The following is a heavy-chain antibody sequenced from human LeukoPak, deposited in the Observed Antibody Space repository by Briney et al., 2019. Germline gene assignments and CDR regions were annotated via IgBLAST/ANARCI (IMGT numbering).Heavy chain of an antibody. CDR3: ARGLRGPHYDILTGLDY. CDR1: GGTFSSYA. CDR2: IIPIFGTA. D-gene: IGHD3-9*01. J-gene: IGHJ4*02. V-gene: IGHV1-69*13. Sequence: SVKVSCKASGGTFSSYAISWVRQAPGQGLEWMGGIIPIFGTANYAQKFQGRVTITADESTSTAYMELSSLRSEDTAVYYCARGLRGPHYDILTGLDYWGQGTQVTVSS.